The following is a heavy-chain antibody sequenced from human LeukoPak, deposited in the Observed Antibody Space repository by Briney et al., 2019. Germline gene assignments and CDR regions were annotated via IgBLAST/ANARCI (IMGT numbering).Heavy chain of an antibody. J-gene: IGHJ4*02. Sequence: ASVKVSCKASGYTFTGYYMHWVRQAPGQGLEWMGRINPNSGGTNYAQKFQGRVTMTRDTSISTAYMELSRLRSDDTAVYYCARDPGRRYSIYEDYWGQGTLVTVSS. CDR3: ARDPGRRYSIYEDY. CDR1: GYTFTGYY. V-gene: IGHV1-2*06. D-gene: IGHD4-11*01. CDR2: INPNSGGT.